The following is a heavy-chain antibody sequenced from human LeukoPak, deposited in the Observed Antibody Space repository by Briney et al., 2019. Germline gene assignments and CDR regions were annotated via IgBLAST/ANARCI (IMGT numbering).Heavy chain of an antibody. J-gene: IGHJ5*02. Sequence: GESLKISCKGSGYSFTSYWIGWVRQMPGKGLAWMGIIYPGDSDTRYSPSFQGQVTISADKSISTAYLQWSSLKASDTAMYYCARRDNGFWSGYNNWFDPWGQGTLVTVSS. CDR1: GYSFTSYW. CDR2: IYPGDSDT. V-gene: IGHV5-51*01. CDR3: ARRDNGFWSGYNNWFDP. D-gene: IGHD3-3*01.